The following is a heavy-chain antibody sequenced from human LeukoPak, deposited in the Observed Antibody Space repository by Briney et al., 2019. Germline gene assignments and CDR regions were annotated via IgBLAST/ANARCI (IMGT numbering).Heavy chain of an antibody. CDR3: ASAIQGN. J-gene: IGHJ4*02. V-gene: IGHV3-23*01. CDR1: GITFTSYG. Sequence: PGGSLRLSCAASGITFTSYGMSWVRQAPGKGLEWVSTITGISTSTYDADSVKGRFTISRDNSKNTLYLQMNSLRAEDTAVYYCASAIQGNWGQGTLVTVSS. CDR2: ITGISTST.